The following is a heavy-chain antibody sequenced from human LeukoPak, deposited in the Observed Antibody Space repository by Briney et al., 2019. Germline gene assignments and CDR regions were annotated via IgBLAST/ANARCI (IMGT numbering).Heavy chain of an antibody. D-gene: IGHD2-2*01. CDR3: ARDHVPAAYYYYYYMDV. Sequence: GGSLRLSCVASGFTFSSYWMHWVRQDPRKGLVWVSRINGDGRNINYADSVRGRFTIPRDNAKNTLYLQMNSLRAEDTAVYYCARDHVPAAYYYYYYMDVWGKGTTVTVSS. V-gene: IGHV3-74*01. CDR2: INGDGRNI. CDR1: GFTFSSYW. J-gene: IGHJ6*03.